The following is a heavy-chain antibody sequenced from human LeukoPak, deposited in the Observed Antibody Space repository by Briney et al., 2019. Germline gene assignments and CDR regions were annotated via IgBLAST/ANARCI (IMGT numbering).Heavy chain of an antibody. CDR2: IYNRGST. CDR3: ARGRGSSGWFDY. Sequence: SETLSLTCTVSGGSLRSGSYYWSWIRQPAGKGLEWIGRIYNRGSTNYNPSLKSRVTMSEDTSKNQFSLKLTSVTAADTAVYYCARGRGSSGWFDYWGQGTLVTVSS. D-gene: IGHD6-19*01. CDR1: GGSLRSGSYY. J-gene: IGHJ4*02. V-gene: IGHV4-61*10.